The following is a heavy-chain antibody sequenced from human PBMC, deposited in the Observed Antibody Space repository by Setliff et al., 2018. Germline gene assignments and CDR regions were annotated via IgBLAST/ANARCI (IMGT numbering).Heavy chain of an antibody. Sequence: SETLSLTCTVSGDSITSGSVYWSWIRQPAGKGLEWIGRIFPTGTTNYNPDLKSRVTMSVDTSKKRFSLMLRSVTAADTAVYYCARDQWVRSPPLYFSYSMDVWGQGTTVTVSS. J-gene: IGHJ6*02. CDR3: ARDQWVRSPPLYFSYSMDV. V-gene: IGHV4-61*02. D-gene: IGHD5-12*01. CDR1: GDSITSGSVY. CDR2: IFPTGTT.